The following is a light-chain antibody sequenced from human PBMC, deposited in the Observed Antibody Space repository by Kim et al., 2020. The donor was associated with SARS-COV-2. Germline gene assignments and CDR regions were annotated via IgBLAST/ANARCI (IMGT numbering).Light chain of an antibody. J-gene: IGLJ2*01. Sequence: VALGQTVRITCQGDSLRSYYENWYQQKPGQAPILVIYGKNNRPSGIPDRFSGSSSGNTASLTITGTQAGDEADYYCNSRDSNDNVIFGGGTQLTVL. CDR3: NSRDSNDNVI. V-gene: IGLV3-19*01. CDR1: SLRSYY. CDR2: GKN.